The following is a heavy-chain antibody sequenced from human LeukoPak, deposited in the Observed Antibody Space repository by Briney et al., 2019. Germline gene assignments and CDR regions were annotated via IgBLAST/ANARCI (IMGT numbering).Heavy chain of an antibody. J-gene: IGHJ4*02. Sequence: ASVKVSCKASGGTFSSYAISWVRQAPGEGVEWMGGIISIFGTANYAQKFQGRVTITTDESTSTAYMELSSLRSEDTAVYYCARGLIEMATKDWGQGTLVTVSS. CDR3: ARGLIEMATKD. D-gene: IGHD5-24*01. CDR2: IISIFGTA. CDR1: GGTFSSYA. V-gene: IGHV1-69*05.